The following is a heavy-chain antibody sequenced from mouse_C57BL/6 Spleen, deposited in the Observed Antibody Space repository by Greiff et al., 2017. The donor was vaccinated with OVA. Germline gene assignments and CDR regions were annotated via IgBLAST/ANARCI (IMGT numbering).Heavy chain of an antibody. V-gene: IGHV7-3*01. D-gene: IGHD1-1*01. CDR3: ASLITTVVAGDYFDY. CDR2: IRNKANGYTT. Sequence: EVHLVESGGGLVQPGGSLSLSCAASGFTFTDYYMSWVRQPPGKALEWLGFIRNKANGYTTEYSASVKGRFTISRDNSQSILYLQMNALRAEDSATYYCASLITTVVAGDYFDYWGQGTTLTVSS. J-gene: IGHJ2*01. CDR1: GFTFTDYY.